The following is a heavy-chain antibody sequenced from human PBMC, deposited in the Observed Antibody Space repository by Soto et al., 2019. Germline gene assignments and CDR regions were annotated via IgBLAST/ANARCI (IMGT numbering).Heavy chain of an antibody. J-gene: IGHJ4*02. D-gene: IGHD6-19*01. V-gene: IGHV1-18*01. Sequence: QVQLVQSGAEVKKPGASVKVSYKASGYTFTSYGISWVRQAPGQGLEWMGWISAYNGNTNYAQKLQGRGTMTTDTSTSAAYMERRSLRSDDTAVYYCASSIAVAGLFDYWGQGTLVTVSS. CDR2: ISAYNGNT. CDR1: GYTFTSYG. CDR3: ASSIAVAGLFDY.